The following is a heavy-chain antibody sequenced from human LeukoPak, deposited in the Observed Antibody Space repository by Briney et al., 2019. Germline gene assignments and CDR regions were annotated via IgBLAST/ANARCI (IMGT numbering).Heavy chain of an antibody. CDR2: ISGSGGSI. Sequence: GGSLRLSCAASGFTFSSYGMSWVRQAPGKGLEWVSYISGSGGSIYYADSVKGRFTISRDNSKNTLYLQMNSLRAEDTAVYYCATEGTGYYYDYWGQRTLVTVSS. J-gene: IGHJ4*02. D-gene: IGHD3/OR15-3a*01. V-gene: IGHV3-23*01. CDR1: GFTFSSYG. CDR3: ATEGTGYYYDY.